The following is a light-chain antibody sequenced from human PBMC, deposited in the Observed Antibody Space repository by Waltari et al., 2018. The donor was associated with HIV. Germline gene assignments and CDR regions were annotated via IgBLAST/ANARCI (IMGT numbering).Light chain of an antibody. CDR2: EDS. CDR3: YSTDNSGHHRV. Sequence: SYELTQPPSVAVSPGQTARITCTGDALSKKYAYWYQQKSGQAPVLVIYEDSKRPSGFPERFSGSSSGTTATLTISGAQVEDEADYYCYSTDNSGHHRVFGTGTKLTVL. CDR1: ALSKKY. V-gene: IGLV3-10*01. J-gene: IGLJ2*01.